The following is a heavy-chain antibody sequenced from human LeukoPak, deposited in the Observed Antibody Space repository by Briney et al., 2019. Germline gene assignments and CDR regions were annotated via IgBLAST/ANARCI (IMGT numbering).Heavy chain of an antibody. Sequence: GAPVKVSCKASGCTFTSYGISWVRQAPGRGLEWMGWISAYNGNTNYAQKLQGRVTMTTDTSTSTAYMELRSLRSDDTAVYYCARDLFAGYSSSCPLDYWSQGTLVTVSS. J-gene: IGHJ4*02. CDR1: GCTFTSYG. CDR2: ISAYNGNT. V-gene: IGHV1-18*01. D-gene: IGHD6-13*01. CDR3: ARDLFAGYSSSCPLDY.